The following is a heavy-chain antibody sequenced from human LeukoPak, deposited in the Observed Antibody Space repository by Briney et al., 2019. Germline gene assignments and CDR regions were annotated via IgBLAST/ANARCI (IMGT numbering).Heavy chain of an antibody. CDR1: GGSFSGYY. CDR2: INRSGST. J-gene: IGHJ4*02. D-gene: IGHD5-18*01. V-gene: IGHV4-34*01. CDR3: ARGRTGYSYGYLRYYFDY. Sequence: SETLSLTCAVYGGSFSGYYWSWIRQPPGKGLEWIGEINRSGSTNYNPSLKSRVTISVDTSKNQFSLKLSSVTAADTAVYYCARGRTGYSYGYLRYYFDYWGQGTLVTVSS.